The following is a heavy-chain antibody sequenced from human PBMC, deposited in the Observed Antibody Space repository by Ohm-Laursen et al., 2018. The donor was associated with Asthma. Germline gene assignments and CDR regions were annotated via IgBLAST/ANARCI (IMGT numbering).Heavy chain of an antibody. V-gene: IGHV3-30*18. CDR1: GFTFSSYG. Sequence: SLRLSCAAPGFTFSSYGMHWVRQAPGKGLEWVAVISYDGSNKYYPDSVKGRFTISRDNSKNTLYLQMNSLRAEDTAVYYCAKDRVVFYYYGMDVWGQGTTVTVSS. CDR2: ISYDGSNK. J-gene: IGHJ6*02. D-gene: IGHD2-2*01. CDR3: AKDRVVFYYYGMDV.